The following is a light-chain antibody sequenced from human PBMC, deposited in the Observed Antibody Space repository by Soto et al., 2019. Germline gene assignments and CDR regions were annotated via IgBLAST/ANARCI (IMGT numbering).Light chain of an antibody. Sequence: DIQMTQSPSTLSASVGDRVIITCRASQSISSWLAWYQQKPGKAPNLLIYKASTLKSGVPSRFSGSGSGNDVPLTIRSLQPDDFATYYCQQYDNDSWTFGQGTKVEIK. V-gene: IGKV1-5*03. CDR3: QQYDNDSWT. J-gene: IGKJ1*01. CDR2: KAS. CDR1: QSISSW.